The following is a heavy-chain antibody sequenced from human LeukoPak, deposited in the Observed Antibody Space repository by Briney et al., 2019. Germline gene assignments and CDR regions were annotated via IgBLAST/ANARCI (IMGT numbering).Heavy chain of an antibody. D-gene: IGHD2-21*01. V-gene: IGHV3-23*01. Sequence: GGSLRLSCVGSGFTFRSHAMSWVRQAPEKGLEFVSGIYEDGGTTYYADSVKGRFSISRDNSKNTLYLQMDSLRGEDTAVYYCAKDFRIGYSAHFDYWGQGALVTVSS. J-gene: IGHJ4*02. CDR2: IYEDGGTT. CDR3: AKDFRIGYSAHFDY. CDR1: GFTFRSHA.